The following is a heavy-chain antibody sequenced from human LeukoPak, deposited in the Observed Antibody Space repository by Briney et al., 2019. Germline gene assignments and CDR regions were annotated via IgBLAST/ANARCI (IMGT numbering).Heavy chain of an antibody. J-gene: IGHJ5*02. D-gene: IGHD2-21*01. CDR2: IYTSGSN. Sequence: PSESLSLTCTVPGGSIISYYCSSIRQPAGKGLEWIGRIYTSGSNNYNPSLKIRVTMSLDTSKNQLTLKLTAVTAADTAAYYCARDMGDFDDWGERGLVIVSS. CDR3: ARDMGDFDD. V-gene: IGHV4-4*07. CDR1: GGSIISYY.